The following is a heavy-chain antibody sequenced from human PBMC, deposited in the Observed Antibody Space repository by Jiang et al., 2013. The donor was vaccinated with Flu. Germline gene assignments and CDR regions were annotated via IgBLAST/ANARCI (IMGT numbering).Heavy chain of an antibody. CDR1: GYPFINYA. Sequence: QSGSELKKPGASVKVSCRASGYPFINYAIHWVRQARGQGLEWMGWINTNTGSPAYXRGFTGRFVFSLDTSVSTAYLQISGLKAVDSGLYYCAREERRSSGYFDHWGQGALVTVSS. D-gene: IGHD3-22*01. CDR2: INTNTGSP. CDR3: AREERRSSGYFDH. J-gene: IGHJ4*02. V-gene: IGHV7-4-1*02.